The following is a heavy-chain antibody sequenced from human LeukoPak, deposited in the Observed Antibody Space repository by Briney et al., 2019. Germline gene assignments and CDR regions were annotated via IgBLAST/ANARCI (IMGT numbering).Heavy chain of an antibody. D-gene: IGHD2-2*02. V-gene: IGHV3-30*02. CDR3: ARGYCSTNSCYNFDY. J-gene: IGHJ4*02. CDR2: IQHDGSNK. Sequence: GGSLRLSCVVSGFTFTSHGMHWIRQAPGKGLEWVAFIQHDGSNKYHADSVKGRFTISRDNSKNTLYLQMNSLRAEDTAVYYCARGYCSTNSCYNFDYWGQGTLVTVSS. CDR1: GFTFTSHG.